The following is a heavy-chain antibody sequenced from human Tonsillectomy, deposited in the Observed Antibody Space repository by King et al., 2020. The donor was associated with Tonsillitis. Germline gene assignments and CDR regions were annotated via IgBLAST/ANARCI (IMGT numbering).Heavy chain of an antibody. D-gene: IGHD3-16*02. CDR1: GFTFSHYA. J-gene: IGHJ4*02. CDR2: ISGSGGST. V-gene: IGHV3-23*04. CDR3: ASLDLMITCGGVIVESFDY. Sequence: VQLVESGGDLVQPGGSLRLSCAASGFTFSHYAMSWVRQAPGKGLEWVSGISGSGGSTYYADSVKGRFTISRDNSKNTLYLQMNSLRAEDTAVYYCASLDLMITCGGVIVESFDYWGQGTLVTVSS.